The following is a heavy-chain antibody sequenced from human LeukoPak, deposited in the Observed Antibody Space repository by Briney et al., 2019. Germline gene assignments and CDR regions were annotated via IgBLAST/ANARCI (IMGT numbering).Heavy chain of an antibody. D-gene: IGHD3-3*01. CDR2: MSYDGNNG. V-gene: IGHV3-30*18. CDR1: GFTFRSYA. J-gene: IGHJ6*02. CDR3: AKEKKDYDFWSGCGSMDV. Sequence: GGSLRLSCEASGFTFRSYAMHWVRQAPGKGLEWVAVMSYDGNNGNYADSVKGRFTISRDNSKNTLYLQMNSLRDEDTAIYYCAKEKKDYDFWSGCGSMDVWGQGTTVTVSS.